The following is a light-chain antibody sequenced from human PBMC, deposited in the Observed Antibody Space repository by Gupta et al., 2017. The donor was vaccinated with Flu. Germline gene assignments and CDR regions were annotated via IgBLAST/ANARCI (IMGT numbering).Light chain of an antibody. CDR2: DAS. V-gene: IGKV1-12*01. J-gene: IGKJ2*01. Sequence: PSSVSASVGDRVTITCRASQRISSWLAWYQQKPGKAPKLLIYDASSLQSGVPSRFSGSGSGTDFSLTISSLQPEDFATYYCQQANSFPYTFGQGTKLEIK. CDR3: QQANSFPYT. CDR1: QRISSW.